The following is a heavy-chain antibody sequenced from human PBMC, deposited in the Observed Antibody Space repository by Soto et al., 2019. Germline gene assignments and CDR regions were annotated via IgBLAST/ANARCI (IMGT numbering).Heavy chain of an antibody. CDR1: GYSFAGYW. Sequence: GESLKISCKGSGYSFAGYWITWVRQKPGKGLEWMGRIDPSDSQTYYSPSFRGHVTISVIKSITTVFLQWSSLRASDTAMYYCARQIYDSDTGPNFQYYFDSWGQGTPVTVSS. V-gene: IGHV5-10-1*01. CDR2: IDPSDSQT. CDR3: ARQIYDSDTGPNFQYYFDS. D-gene: IGHD3-22*01. J-gene: IGHJ4*02.